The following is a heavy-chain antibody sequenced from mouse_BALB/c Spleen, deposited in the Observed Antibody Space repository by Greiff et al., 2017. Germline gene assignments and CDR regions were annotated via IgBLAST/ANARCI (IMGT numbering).Heavy chain of an antibody. CDR2: ISSGGSYT. Sequence: EVKVEESGGGLVKPGGSLKLSCAASGFTFSSYTMSWVRQTPEKRLEWVATISSGGSYTYYPDSVKGRFTISRDNAKNTLYLQMSSLKSEDTAMYYCTRGGYYYGSSMDYAMDYWGQGTSVTVSS. CDR1: GFTFSSYT. J-gene: IGHJ4*01. CDR3: TRGGYYYGSSMDYAMDY. V-gene: IGHV5-6-4*01. D-gene: IGHD1-1*01.